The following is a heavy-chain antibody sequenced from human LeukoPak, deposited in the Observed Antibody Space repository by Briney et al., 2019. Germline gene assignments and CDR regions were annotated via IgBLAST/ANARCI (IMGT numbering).Heavy chain of an antibody. Sequence: ASVKVSCKASGYSFVFYGFTWVRQAPGQGLEWMGWISSYTGNTKYAQNLQGRVTMTTDTSTSTAYMELRSLRSEDTAVYYCASGSYSGYYFDYWGQGTLVTVSS. V-gene: IGHV1-18*01. D-gene: IGHD1-26*01. CDR2: ISSYTGNT. CDR3: ASGSYSGYYFDY. CDR1: GYSFVFYG. J-gene: IGHJ4*02.